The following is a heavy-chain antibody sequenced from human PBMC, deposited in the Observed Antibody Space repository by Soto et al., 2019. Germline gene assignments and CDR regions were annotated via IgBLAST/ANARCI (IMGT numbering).Heavy chain of an antibody. J-gene: IGHJ4*02. CDR1: GGSFSGYY. CDR2: IYYSGTT. CDR3: ARESYYGSGATVVAY. D-gene: IGHD3-10*01. V-gene: IGHV4-59*01. Sequence: QVQLQESGPGLVRPSETLSLTCTVSGGSFSGYYWSWIRQPPGKGLEWIGYIYYSGTTSYNPSLNSRVTMSVDTSKNQFSLKVNSVTAADTAVYYCARESYYGSGATVVAYWGQGTLVTVSS.